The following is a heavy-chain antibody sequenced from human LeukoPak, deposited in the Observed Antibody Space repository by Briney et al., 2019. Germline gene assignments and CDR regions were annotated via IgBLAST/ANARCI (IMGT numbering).Heavy chain of an antibody. J-gene: IGHJ4*02. Sequence: GGSLRLSCAASGFTFSSYWMSWVRQAPGKGLEWVANIKQDGSEKYYVDSVKGRFTISRDNAKNSLYLQMNSLRAEDTAVYYCARDSTYCGCDCYPRGLFDYWGQGTLVTVSS. CDR2: IKQDGSEK. D-gene: IGHD2-21*01. V-gene: IGHV3-7*01. CDR1: GFTFSSYW. CDR3: ARDSTYCGCDCYPRGLFDY.